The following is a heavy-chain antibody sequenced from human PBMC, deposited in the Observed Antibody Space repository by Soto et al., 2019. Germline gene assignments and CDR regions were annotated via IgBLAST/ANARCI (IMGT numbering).Heavy chain of an antibody. J-gene: IGHJ4*02. CDR2: INAGNGNT. CDR3: ARGPGGPDGPGDY. V-gene: IGHV1-3*01. D-gene: IGHD2-15*01. Sequence: QVQLVQSGAEVKTPGASVKVSCKATGYTFTSYAMHWVRQAPGERLEWMGWINAGNGNTKYSQKFQGRVTITRDTSASTAYMELSSLRSEDTAVYYCARGPGGPDGPGDYWGQGTLVTVSS. CDR1: GYTFTSYA.